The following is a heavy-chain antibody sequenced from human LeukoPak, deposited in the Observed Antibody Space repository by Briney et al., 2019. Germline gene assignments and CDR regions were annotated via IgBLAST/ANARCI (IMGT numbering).Heavy chain of an antibody. V-gene: IGHV3-9*01. Sequence: GGSLRLSCAASGFTFDDYAMHWVRQAPGKGLEWVSGISWNSGSVGYADSVKGRFTISRDNAKNSLYLQMNSLRAEDTAVYYCARERGADGYYYYGMDVWGQGTTVTVSS. CDR3: ARERGADGYYYYGMDV. J-gene: IGHJ6*02. CDR2: ISWNSGSV. D-gene: IGHD4-17*01. CDR1: GFTFDDYA.